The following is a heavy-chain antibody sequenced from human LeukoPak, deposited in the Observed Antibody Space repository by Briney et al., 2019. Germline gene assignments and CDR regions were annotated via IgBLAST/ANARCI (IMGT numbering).Heavy chain of an antibody. J-gene: IGHJ4*02. CDR1: GGSFSGYY. D-gene: IGHD3-9*01. V-gene: IGHV4-34*01. CDR3: ARGGPDILTGYYKGRHDY. CDR2: INHSGST. Sequence: SETLSLTCAVYGGSFSGYYWSWIRQPPGKGLEWIGEINHSGSTNYNPSPKSRVTISVDTSKNQFSLKLSSVTAADTAVYYCARGGPDILTGYYKGRHDYWGQGTLVTVSS.